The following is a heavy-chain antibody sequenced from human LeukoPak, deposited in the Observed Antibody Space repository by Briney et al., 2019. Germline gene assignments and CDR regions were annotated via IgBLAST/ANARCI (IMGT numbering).Heavy chain of an antibody. CDR3: AKGWGNNGYFDY. D-gene: IGHD2/OR15-2a*01. CDR2: ISGSGAGT. CDR1: GFTFSSHA. J-gene: IGHJ4*02. Sequence: GGSLRLSCAASGFTFSSHAMSWVRQAPGKGLEWVSAISGSGAGTYYADSVKGRFTISRDNSKNTLYVQMNSLRAEDTAIYYCAKGWGNNGYFDYWGQGTLVTVSS. V-gene: IGHV3-23*01.